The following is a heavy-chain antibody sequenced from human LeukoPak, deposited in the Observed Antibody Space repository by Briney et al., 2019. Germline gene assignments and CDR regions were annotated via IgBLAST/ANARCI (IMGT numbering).Heavy chain of an antibody. CDR3: ASFPGEPYYDFWSGYTGDYYYYMDV. D-gene: IGHD3-3*01. CDR2: IIPIFGTA. CDR1: GGTFSSYA. V-gene: IGHV1-69*13. J-gene: IGHJ6*03. Sequence: GASVKVSCKASGGTFSSYAISWVRQAPGQGLEWMGGIIPIFGTANYAQKFQGRVTITADESTSTAYMELSSLRSEDTAVYYCASFPGEPYYDFWSGYTGDYYYYMDVWGKGTTVTVSS.